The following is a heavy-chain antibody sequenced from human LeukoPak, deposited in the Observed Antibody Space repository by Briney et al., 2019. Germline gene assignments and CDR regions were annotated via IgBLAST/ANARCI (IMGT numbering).Heavy chain of an antibody. D-gene: IGHD5-12*01. CDR2: IYYSGST. Sequence: SETLSLTCAVYGGSFSGYYWSWIRQPPGKGLEWIGYIYYSGSTNYNPSLKSRVTISVDTSKNQFSLKLSSVTAADTAVYYCARDRVGGYDYSDVWGKGTTVTVSS. CDR3: ARDRVGGYDYSDV. V-gene: IGHV4-59*01. CDR1: GGSFSGYY. J-gene: IGHJ6*04.